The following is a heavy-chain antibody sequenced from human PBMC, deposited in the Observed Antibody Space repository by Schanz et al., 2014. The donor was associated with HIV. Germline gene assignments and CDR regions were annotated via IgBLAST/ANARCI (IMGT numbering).Heavy chain of an antibody. CDR2: ISYDGSNK. V-gene: IGHV3-30-3*01. CDR1: GFTFSSYA. CDR3: AKVTPLRCLDY. D-gene: IGHD4-17*01. J-gene: IGHJ4*02. Sequence: QVQLVESGGGVVQPGRSLRLSCEASGFTFSSYAMHWVRQAPGRGLEWVADISYDGSNKYYAASVKGRFTISRDNSKNTLYLQMTGLRVEDTAVYYCAKVTPLRCLDYWGQGTLVTVSS.